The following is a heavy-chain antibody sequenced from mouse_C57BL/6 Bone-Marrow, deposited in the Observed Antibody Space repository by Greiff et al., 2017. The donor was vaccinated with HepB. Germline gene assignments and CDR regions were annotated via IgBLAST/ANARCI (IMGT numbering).Heavy chain of an antibody. CDR3: ARIADYGSLGY. V-gene: IGHV8-8*01. Sequence: QVTLKMSGPRILQPSQTPSLTCSFSGFSLSTFGLGVGWIRQPSGKGLGWLAHLWWDDDKYYKPALKSRLTISKDTSKNPVFLKIANVDTADTATYYCARIADYGSLGYWGQGTTLTVSS. CDR1: GFSLSTFGLG. D-gene: IGHD1-1*01. J-gene: IGHJ2*01. CDR2: LWWDDDK.